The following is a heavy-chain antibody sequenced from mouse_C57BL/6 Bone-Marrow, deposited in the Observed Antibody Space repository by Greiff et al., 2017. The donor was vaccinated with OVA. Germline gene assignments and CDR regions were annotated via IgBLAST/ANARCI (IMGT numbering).Heavy chain of an antibody. Sequence: VQLVESGPGLVQPSQSLSITCTVSGFSLTSYGVHWVRQSPGKGLEWLGVIWRGGSTDYNAAFMSRLSITKDNSKSQVFFKMNSLQADDTAIYYCAKTYYGSSPLYWYFDVWGTGTTVTVSS. CDR2: IWRGGST. J-gene: IGHJ1*03. D-gene: IGHD1-1*01. V-gene: IGHV2-5*01. CDR1: GFSLTSYG. CDR3: AKTYYGSSPLYWYFDV.